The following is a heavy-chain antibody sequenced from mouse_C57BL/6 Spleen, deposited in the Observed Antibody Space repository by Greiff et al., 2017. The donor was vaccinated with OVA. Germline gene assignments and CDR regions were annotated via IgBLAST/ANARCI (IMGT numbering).Heavy chain of an antibody. V-gene: IGHV1-82*01. CDR2: IYPGDGDT. CDR1: GYAFSSSW. J-gene: IGHJ2*01. Sequence: VQLQQSGPELVKPGASVKISCKASGYAFSSSWMNWVKQRPGKGLEWIGRIYPGDGDTNYNGKFKGKATLTADKSSSTAYMQLSSLTSEDSAVYFCARSQTGYYFDYWGQGTTLTVSS. D-gene: IGHD4-1*01. CDR3: ARSQTGYYFDY.